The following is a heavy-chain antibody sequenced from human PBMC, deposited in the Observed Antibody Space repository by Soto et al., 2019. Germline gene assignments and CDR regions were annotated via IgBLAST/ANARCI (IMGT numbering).Heavy chain of an antibody. D-gene: IGHD4-17*01. CDR3: ARDHYGDYLFDY. V-gene: IGHV1-46*01. Sequence: GASVKVSCKASEYTFTSYYMHWVRQAPGQGLEWMGIINPSGGSTSYAQKFQGRVTMTRDTSTSTVYMELSSLRSEDTAVYYCARDHYGDYLFDYWGQGTLVTVSS. J-gene: IGHJ4*02. CDR2: INPSGGST. CDR1: EYTFTSYY.